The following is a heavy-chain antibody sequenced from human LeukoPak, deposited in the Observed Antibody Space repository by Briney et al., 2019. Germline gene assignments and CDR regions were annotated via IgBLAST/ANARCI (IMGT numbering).Heavy chain of an antibody. CDR1: GYTFTGYY. Sequence: ASVKVSCKASGYTFTGYYMHWVRQAPGQGLEWMGWINPNSGGTNYAQKFQGRVTMTRDTSISTAYMELSRLRFDDTAVYYCAGEIQLIAPLDYWGQGTLVTVSS. CDR3: AGEIQLIAPLDY. V-gene: IGHV1-2*02. CDR2: INPNSGGT. D-gene: IGHD5-18*01. J-gene: IGHJ4*02.